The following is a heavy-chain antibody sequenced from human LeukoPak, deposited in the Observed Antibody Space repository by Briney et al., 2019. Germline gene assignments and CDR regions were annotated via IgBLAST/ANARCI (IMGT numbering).Heavy chain of an antibody. Sequence: GGSLRLSCAASRFTFTKYSINWVRQAPGKGLEWVSSIWSSCSYIYYAGSVKGRFTISRDNAKNSLYLQMNSLRADDTAVYYCARRDHVYWGQGTLVTVSS. CDR2: IWSSCSYI. CDR3: ARRDHVY. CDR1: RFTFTKYS. J-gene: IGHJ4*02. V-gene: IGHV3-21*04. D-gene: IGHD3-10*02.